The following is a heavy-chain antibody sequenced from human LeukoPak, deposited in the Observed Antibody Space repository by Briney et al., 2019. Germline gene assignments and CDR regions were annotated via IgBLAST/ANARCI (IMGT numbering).Heavy chain of an antibody. J-gene: IGHJ4*02. CDR1: GYTLTELS. Sequence: ASVKVSCKVSGYTLTELSMHWVRQAPGKGLEWMGGFDPEDGETIYAQKFQGRVTMTRDTSTSTVYMELSSLRSEDTAVYYCARGVAGATVTPYFDYWGQGTLVTVSS. D-gene: IGHD4-17*01. CDR2: FDPEDGET. V-gene: IGHV1-24*01. CDR3: ARGVAGATVTPYFDY.